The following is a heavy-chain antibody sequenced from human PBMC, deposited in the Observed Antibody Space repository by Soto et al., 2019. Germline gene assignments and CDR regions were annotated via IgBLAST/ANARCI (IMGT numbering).Heavy chain of an antibody. Sequence: EVQLVETGGGLIQPGGSLRLSCAASGFSVGSNYMSWVRQAPGKGPEWVAYINSGGSSIYYGDSVKGRFTISRDNAKNSLYLQMNSLRAEDTAVYYCAKEKSVTNSGYDAFDIWGQGTMVTVS. CDR3: AKEKSVTNSGYDAFDI. CDR1: GFSVGSNY. CDR2: INSGGSSI. V-gene: IGHV3-48*03. J-gene: IGHJ3*02. D-gene: IGHD6-25*01.